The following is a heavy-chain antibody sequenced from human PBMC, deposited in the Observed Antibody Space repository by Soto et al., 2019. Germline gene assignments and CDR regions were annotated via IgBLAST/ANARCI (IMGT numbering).Heavy chain of an antibody. D-gene: IGHD2-21*02. CDR3: ARPDCGDYWDFER. CDR2: IIPALGTA. J-gene: IGHJ2*01. Sequence: QDQLVQSGAEVKKPGSSVKVSCKASGGTFSSHTFSWVRQAPGQGLEWMGRIIPALGTATYAQKFQGRVTSTADESATTVYMELNSLRSEDTAGYYCARPDCGDYWDFERWGRGTRVTVSS. V-gene: IGHV1-69*08. CDR1: GGTFSSHT.